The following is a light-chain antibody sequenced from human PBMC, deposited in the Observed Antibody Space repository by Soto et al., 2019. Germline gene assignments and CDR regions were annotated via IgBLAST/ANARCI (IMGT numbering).Light chain of an antibody. V-gene: IGLV2-14*01. CDR3: RAYTGSSTLYV. CDR1: SSDVGGYNF. CDR2: EVS. J-gene: IGLJ1*01. Sequence: QSALTQPASASGSPGQSITISCTGSSSDVGGYNFISWYQQRPGKAPKLMIYEVSNRPSGVSHRFSGSKSGNTASLTITGLQAEDEADYYCRAYTGSSTLYVFGAGTKLTVL.